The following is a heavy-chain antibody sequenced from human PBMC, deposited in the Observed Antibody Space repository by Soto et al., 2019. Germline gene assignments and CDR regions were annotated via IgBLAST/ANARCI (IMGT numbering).Heavy chain of an antibody. V-gene: IGHV3-30-3*01. J-gene: IGHJ4*02. CDR2: ISYDGSSE. D-gene: IGHD6-19*01. CDR3: TRETMTIRLYFDY. Sequence: PGGSLRLSCAASGFTFSSYAMHWVRQAPGKGLEWVAVISYDGSSEYYADSVKGRFTISRDNSKNTLYLQVNSLRAEDTAIYYCTRETMTIRLYFDYWGQGALVTVSS. CDR1: GFTFSSYA.